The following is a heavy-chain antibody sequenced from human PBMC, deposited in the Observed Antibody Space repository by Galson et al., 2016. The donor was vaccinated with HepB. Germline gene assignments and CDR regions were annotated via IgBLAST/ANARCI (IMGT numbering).Heavy chain of an antibody. Sequence: SVKVSCKASGYTFAAYYIHWVRLAPGQGLEWLGWINPKSGGTSCAQKFQGRVTMTRDTSITTAYMELNRLRSDDTAVYYCARRIVATIPSYYYYGMDVWGQGTTVTVSS. CDR3: ARRIVATIPSYYYYGMDV. CDR2: INPKSGGT. V-gene: IGHV1-2*02. CDR1: GYTFAAYY. J-gene: IGHJ6*02. D-gene: IGHD5-12*01.